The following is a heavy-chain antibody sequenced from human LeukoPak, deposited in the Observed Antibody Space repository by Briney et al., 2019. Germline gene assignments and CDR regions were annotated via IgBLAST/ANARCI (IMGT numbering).Heavy chain of an antibody. J-gene: IGHJ4*02. CDR2: ISYDGSNK. D-gene: IGHD6-6*01. Sequence: GGSLRLSCAASGFTFSSYAMHWVRQAPGKGLEWVAVISYDGSNKYYADSVKGRFTISRDNSKNTLYLQMNSLRAEDTAVYYCAREGPEDGSSGFYWGQGTLVTVSS. CDR3: AREGPEDGSSGFY. V-gene: IGHV3-30*04. CDR1: GFTFSSYA.